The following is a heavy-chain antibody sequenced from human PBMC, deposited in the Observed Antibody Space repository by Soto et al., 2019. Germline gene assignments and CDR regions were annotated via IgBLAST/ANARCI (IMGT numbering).Heavy chain of an antibody. CDR1: GFSLSTSGVG. V-gene: IGHV2-5*02. J-gene: IGHJ4*02. D-gene: IGHD2-2*01. Sequence: QITLKESGPTLVKPTQTLTLTYTFSGFSLSTSGVGVGWIRRPPGKALDWLTLIYWDDDKRYSPSLKSRLTITKDTSKNQVVLTMTNMDPVDTGTYYCAHSSTAAKAGLFDYWGQGTLVTVSS. CDR2: IYWDDDK. CDR3: AHSSTAAKAGLFDY.